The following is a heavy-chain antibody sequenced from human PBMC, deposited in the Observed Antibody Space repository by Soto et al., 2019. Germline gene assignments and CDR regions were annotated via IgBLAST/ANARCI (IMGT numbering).Heavy chain of an antibody. J-gene: IGHJ4*02. D-gene: IGHD3-22*01. Sequence: PGGSLRLSCAASEFTFSSYAMSWVRQAPGKGLEWVSAISGSGGSTYYADSVKGRFTISRDNSKNTLYLQMNSLRAEDTAVYYCAKGLVDSSGITGFDYWGQGTLVTVSS. CDR3: AKGLVDSSGITGFDY. CDR2: ISGSGGST. CDR1: EFTFSSYA. V-gene: IGHV3-23*01.